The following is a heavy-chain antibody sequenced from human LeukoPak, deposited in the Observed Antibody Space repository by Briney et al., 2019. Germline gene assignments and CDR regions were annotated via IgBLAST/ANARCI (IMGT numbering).Heavy chain of an antibody. CDR2: ISPNSGGT. CDR1: GYTFTGYY. V-gene: IGHV1-2*02. CDR3: AREAYDSGSFRTDYYYMDV. J-gene: IGHJ6*03. Sequence: ASVKVSFKASGYTFTGYYMHWVRQAPGQGLEWMGWISPNSGGTNYAQKFQGRVTMTRDTSISTAYMELSRLRSDDTAVYYCAREAYDSGSFRTDYYYMDVWGKGTTVTIS. D-gene: IGHD3-10*01.